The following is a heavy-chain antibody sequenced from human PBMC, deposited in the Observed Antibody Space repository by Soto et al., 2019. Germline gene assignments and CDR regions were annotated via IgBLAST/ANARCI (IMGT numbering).Heavy chain of an antibody. J-gene: IGHJ4*02. V-gene: IGHV1-8*02. CDR2: ISAYNGNT. D-gene: IGHD3-9*01. Sequence: GASVKVSCKASGGAFSNYAITWVRQAPGQGLEWMGWISAYNGNTNYAQKFQGRVTMTRNTSISTAYMELSSLRSEDTAVYYCASSRLGYFDYWGQGSLVTVSS. CDR3: ASSRLGYFDY. CDR1: GGAFSNYA.